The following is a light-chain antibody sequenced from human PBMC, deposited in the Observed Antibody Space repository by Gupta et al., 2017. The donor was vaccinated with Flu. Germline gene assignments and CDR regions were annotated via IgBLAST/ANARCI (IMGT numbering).Light chain of an antibody. CDR1: QSISSD. V-gene: IGKV3-15*01. J-gene: IGKJ5*01. CDR2: GAS. CDR3: QQYNNWPPIT. Sequence: EIVMTQSPATLPVSPGERATLSCRASQSISSDLAWYRQQPGQAPRLLIYGASTRATGIPARFSGSGSGTEFTLTISSLQSEDFAVYYCQQYNNWPPITFGQGTRLEIK.